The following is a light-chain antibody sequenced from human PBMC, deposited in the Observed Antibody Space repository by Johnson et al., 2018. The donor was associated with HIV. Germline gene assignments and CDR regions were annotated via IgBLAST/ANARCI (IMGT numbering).Light chain of an antibody. CDR2: DNN. CDR3: ATWDTSLSAGGV. Sequence: QSVLTQPPSVSAAPGQKVTISCSGSSSNIGNNYVSWYQQLPGTAPKLLIYDNNKRPSGIPDRFSGAKSGTSATLGITGLQTGDEDEYYCATWDTSLSAGGVFGTGTKVTVL. J-gene: IGLJ1*01. CDR1: SSNIGNNY. V-gene: IGLV1-51*01.